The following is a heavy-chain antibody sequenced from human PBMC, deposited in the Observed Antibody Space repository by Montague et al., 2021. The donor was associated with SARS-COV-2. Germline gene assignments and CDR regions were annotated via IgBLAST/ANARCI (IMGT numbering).Heavy chain of an antibody. V-gene: IGHV4-34*01. D-gene: IGHD3-16*02. J-gene: IGHJ3*02. CDR2: INDGGSV. Sequence: SETLSLTCGVYGGSFSGYFWTWIRQPPGKGLEWIVEINDGGSVTYNPSLKSRLTMSVDTSKKQCSLNLTSVAAADMAVYYCARTSKMDDYVWGSYRFTAFDTWGQGTMVIVSS. CDR3: ARTSKMDDYVWGSYRFTAFDT. CDR1: GGSFSGYF.